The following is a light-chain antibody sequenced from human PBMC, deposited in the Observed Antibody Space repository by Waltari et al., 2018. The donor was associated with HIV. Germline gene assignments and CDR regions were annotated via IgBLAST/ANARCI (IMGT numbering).Light chain of an antibody. V-gene: IGLV3-19*01. CDR3: NSRDSSGNHVV. J-gene: IGLJ2*01. Sequence: SSELTQDPAVSVALGQPVRITCQGDILRSYYASWYQQKPGQAPVLVLYGKNNRPSGIPDRFSGSSSGNTASLTITGAQAEDEADYYCNSRDSSGNHVVFGGGTKLTVL. CDR2: GKN. CDR1: ILRSYY.